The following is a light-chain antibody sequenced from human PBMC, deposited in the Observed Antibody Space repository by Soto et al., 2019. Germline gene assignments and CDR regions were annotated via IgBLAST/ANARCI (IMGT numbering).Light chain of an antibody. J-gene: IGLJ1*01. Sequence: QSALAHPASVSGSPGQSITIPCTGTTSDIGAYDDVSWYQQHPRKVPQVIIFGVTTRPSGFSSRFSGSKSGTTASLPIPGLQAEDEADYDCSSYGGSSNGCGSGTKVTLL. CDR1: TSDIGAYDD. V-gene: IGLV2-14*01. CDR3: SSYGGSSNG. CDR2: GVT.